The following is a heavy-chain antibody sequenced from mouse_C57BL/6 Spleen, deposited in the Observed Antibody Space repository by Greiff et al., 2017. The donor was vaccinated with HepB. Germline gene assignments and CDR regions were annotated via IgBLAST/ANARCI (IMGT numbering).Heavy chain of an antibody. CDR3: ANLLLRSFAY. V-gene: IGHV1-26*01. J-gene: IGHJ3*01. D-gene: IGHD1-1*01. CDR1: GYTFTDYY. Sequence: EVQLQQSGPELVKPGASVKISCKASGYTFTDYYMNWVKQSHGKSLEWIGDINPNNGGTSYNQKFKGKATLTVDKSSSTAYMELRSLTSEDSAVYYCANLLLRSFAYWGQGTLVTVSA. CDR2: INPNNGGT.